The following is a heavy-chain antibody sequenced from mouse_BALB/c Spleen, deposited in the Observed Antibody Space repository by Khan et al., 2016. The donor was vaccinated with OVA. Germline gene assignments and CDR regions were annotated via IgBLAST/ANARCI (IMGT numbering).Heavy chain of an antibody. CDR1: GFDFSRYW. CDR2: INPDSSTI. Sequence: EVQLQESGGGLVQPGGSLKLSCAASGFDFSRYWMSWVRQAPGKGLEWIGEINPDSSTINYTPSLKDKFIISRDNAKNTLYLQMSKVRSEDTALYYCGRLGYYGYFDGWGAGTTVTVSS. CDR3: GRLGYYGYFDG. J-gene: IGHJ1*01. D-gene: IGHD2-2*01. V-gene: IGHV4-1*02.